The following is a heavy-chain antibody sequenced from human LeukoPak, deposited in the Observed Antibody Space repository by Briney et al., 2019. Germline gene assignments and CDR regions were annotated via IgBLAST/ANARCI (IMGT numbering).Heavy chain of an antibody. J-gene: IGHJ4*02. CDR2: INPNNGGT. Sequence: GASVKVSCKASGYTFTGYYMHWVRQAPGQGLEWMGWINPNNGGTNYAQKFRGGVTMTRDTSINTAYMEVSGLRSDDTAVYYCARDRKVDSTTYYFEYWGQGTLVTVSS. V-gene: IGHV1-2*02. CDR1: GYTFTGYY. D-gene: IGHD3/OR15-3a*01. CDR3: ARDRKVDSTTYYFEY.